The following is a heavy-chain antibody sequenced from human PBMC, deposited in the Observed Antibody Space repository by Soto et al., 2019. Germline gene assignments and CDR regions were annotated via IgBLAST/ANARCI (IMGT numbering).Heavy chain of an antibody. V-gene: IGHV3-30-3*01. Sequence: QVQLVESGGTVVQPGRSLRLSCAASGFTFSSYPMHWVRQAPGKGLEWVAIISYDGTDKYYADSVKGRFTISRDNSKNTLYLQMNSLRAEDTAVYYCAKAAVVTPFHSWGQGTMVTVSS. J-gene: IGHJ3*01. CDR1: GFTFSSYP. CDR3: AKAAVVTPFHS. CDR2: ISYDGTDK. D-gene: IGHD2-21*02.